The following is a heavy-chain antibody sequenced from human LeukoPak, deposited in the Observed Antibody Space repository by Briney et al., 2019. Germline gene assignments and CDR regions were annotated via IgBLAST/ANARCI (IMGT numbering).Heavy chain of an antibody. CDR2: IYYSGST. Sequence: SETLSLTCTVSGGSISSSSYYWGWIRQPPGKGLEWIGSIYYSGSTYHNPSLKSRVTISVDTSKNQFSLKLSSVTAADTAVYYCARTGSGSTFDYWGQGTLVTVSS. CDR1: GGSISSSSYY. V-gene: IGHV4-39*07. J-gene: IGHJ4*02. CDR3: ARTGSGSTFDY. D-gene: IGHD3-10*01.